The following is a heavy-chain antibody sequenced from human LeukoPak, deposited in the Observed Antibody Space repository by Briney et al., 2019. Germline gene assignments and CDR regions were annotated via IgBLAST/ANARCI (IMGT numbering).Heavy chain of an antibody. J-gene: IGHJ4*02. CDR1: GFTFSSYW. CDR2: INSDGYSI. D-gene: IGHD3-3*01. Sequence: TGGSLRLSCAASGFTFSSYWMHWVRQVPGKGLVWVSRINSDGYSICYAESVKGRFTISRDNAKNTVYLQMGSLRDEDTAVYYCARGRHSVEDWGQGTLVTVSS. CDR3: ARGRHSVED. V-gene: IGHV3-74*01.